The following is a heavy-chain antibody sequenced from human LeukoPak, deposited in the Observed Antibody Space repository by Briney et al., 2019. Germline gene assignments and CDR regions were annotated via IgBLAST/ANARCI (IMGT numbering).Heavy chain of an antibody. CDR2: FDPEDGET. CDR1: GYTLTELS. D-gene: IGHD3-22*01. CDR3: AREGYYDSSGPAGPGDWFDP. J-gene: IGHJ5*02. V-gene: IGHV1-24*01. Sequence: ASVKVSCKVSGYTLTELSMHWVRQAPGKGLEWLGGFDPEDGETIYAQKFKGRVTMTEDTSTDTAYMELSSLRSEDTAVYYCAREGYYDSSGPAGPGDWFDPWGQGTLVTVSS.